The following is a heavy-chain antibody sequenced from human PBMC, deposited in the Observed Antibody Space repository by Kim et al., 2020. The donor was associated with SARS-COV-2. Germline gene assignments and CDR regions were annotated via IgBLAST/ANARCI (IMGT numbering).Heavy chain of an antibody. CDR3: AKDSGDP. CDR2: NRGSL. Sequence: NRGSLASADAVKGRFTISRDNAKNSLYLQINSLRAEDTALYYCAKDSGDPWGQGTLVTVSS. J-gene: IGHJ5*02. V-gene: IGHV3-9*01. D-gene: IGHD1-26*01.